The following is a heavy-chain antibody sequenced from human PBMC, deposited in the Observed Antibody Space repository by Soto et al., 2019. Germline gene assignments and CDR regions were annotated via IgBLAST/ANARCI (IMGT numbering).Heavy chain of an antibody. J-gene: IGHJ4*02. CDR3: AHTRSGGHPTDY. V-gene: IGHV2-5*02. CDR2: IYWDDDK. Sequence: QITLKESGPTLVKPTQTLTLTCTFSGFSLSTSGVGVGWIRQPPGKALEWLTLIYWDDDKRYSPSLKSRLTTTKDTSKNHVVLTMTNMDPVDTATYYCAHTRSGGHPTDYRGQGTLVTVSS. D-gene: IGHD2-15*01. CDR1: GFSLSTSGVG.